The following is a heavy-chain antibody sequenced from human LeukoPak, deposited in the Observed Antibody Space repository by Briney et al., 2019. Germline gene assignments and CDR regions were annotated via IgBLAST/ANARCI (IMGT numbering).Heavy chain of an antibody. CDR1: GFTFSSYG. CDR3: ATDPTGDYVGTFDM. Sequence: GGSLRLSCAASGFTFSSYGMSWVRQAPGKGLEWVSFISGNGGRTDYAESVKGRFTISRDNSKNTVYLQMNSLRDEDTATYSCATDPTGDYVGTFDMWGHGTMVTASS. J-gene: IGHJ3*02. V-gene: IGHV3-23*01. D-gene: IGHD4-17*01. CDR2: ISGNGGRT.